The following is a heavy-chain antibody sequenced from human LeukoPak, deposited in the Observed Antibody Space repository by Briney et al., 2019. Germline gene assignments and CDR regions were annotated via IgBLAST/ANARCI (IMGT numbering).Heavy chain of an antibody. Sequence: GGSLRLSCAASGFSFSSFGMHWVRQAPGKGLEWVAVIWYDGSEKYYADSVEGRFTISRDNSKNTLYLHTNSLRVEDTAVYYCTRAGTDFDYWGQGTLVTVSS. CDR3: TRAGTDFDY. V-gene: IGHV3-33*01. J-gene: IGHJ4*02. CDR1: GFSFSSFG. CDR2: IWYDGSEK.